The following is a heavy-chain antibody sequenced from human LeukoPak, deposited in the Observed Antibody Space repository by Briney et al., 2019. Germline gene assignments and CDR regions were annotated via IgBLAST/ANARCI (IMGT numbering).Heavy chain of an antibody. CDR1: GFTFSSYE. V-gene: IGHV3-48*03. CDR2: IRSSGNST. D-gene: IGHD3-3*01. Sequence: PGGSLRLSCAASGFTFSSYEMNWVRQAPGRGLEWVSYIRSSGNSTYYADSVKGRFTISRDNSKNTLYLQMNSLRAEDTAVYYCARDVERFLEWLLPVYWGQGTLVTVSS. J-gene: IGHJ4*02. CDR3: ARDVERFLEWLLPVY.